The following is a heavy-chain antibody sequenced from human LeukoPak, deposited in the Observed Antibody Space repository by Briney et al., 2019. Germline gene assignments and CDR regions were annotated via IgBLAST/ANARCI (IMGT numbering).Heavy chain of an antibody. CDR2: INWNGNSI. J-gene: IGHJ4*02. V-gene: IGHV3-9*01. Sequence: PGGSLRLSCAASGFTFEDYAMHWVRQAPGRGLEWVSGINWNGNSIGYADSVKGRFTMSRDNAKNSLYLQMDSLRPEDTALYHCVKDLGSRMREISYPGDYWGQGTLVTVSS. CDR1: GFTFEDYA. CDR3: VKDLGSRMREISYPGDY. D-gene: IGHD3-16*02.